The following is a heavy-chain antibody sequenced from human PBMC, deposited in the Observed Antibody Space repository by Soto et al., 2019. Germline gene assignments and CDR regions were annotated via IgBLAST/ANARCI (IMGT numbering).Heavy chain of an antibody. CDR1: GFTFSSYS. CDR2: ISSSSSTI. V-gene: IGHV3-48*01. D-gene: IGHD1-26*01. J-gene: IGHJ5*02. CDR3: AREAQIVGATNWFDP. Sequence: PGGSLRLSCAASGFTFSSYSMNWVRQAPGKGLEWVSYISSSSSTIYYADSVKGRFTISRDNAKNSLYLQMNSLRAEDTALYYCAREAQIVGATNWFDPWGQGTLVTVSS.